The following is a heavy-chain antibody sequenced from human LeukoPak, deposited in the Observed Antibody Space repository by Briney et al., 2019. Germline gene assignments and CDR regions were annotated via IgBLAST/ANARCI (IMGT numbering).Heavy chain of an antibody. J-gene: IGHJ4*02. Sequence: PSETLSLTCTVSGGSISSYYWSWIRQPPGKGLEWIGYIYNSGRTSYNPSLNTRLTISADTSRNQFSLKLSSVTAADTAVYFCAGDNSVYTFDYWGQGTLVTVSS. V-gene: IGHV4-4*09. CDR1: GGSISSYY. CDR2: IYNSGRT. CDR3: AGDNSVYTFDY. D-gene: IGHD5/OR15-5a*01.